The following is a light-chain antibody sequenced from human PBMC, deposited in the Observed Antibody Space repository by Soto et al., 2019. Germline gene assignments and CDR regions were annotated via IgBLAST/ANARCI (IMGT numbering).Light chain of an antibody. Sequence: QPVLTQPPSVSGAPGQRVTISCTGSSSNIGAGYDVHWYQQLPGTAPKLLIYGNSNRPSGVPDRFSGSKSGTSASLAITGLQAEDEADYYCQSYDRGLSGSVFGGGTKLTVL. J-gene: IGLJ3*02. V-gene: IGLV1-40*01. CDR1: SSNIGAGYD. CDR3: QSYDRGLSGSV. CDR2: GNS.